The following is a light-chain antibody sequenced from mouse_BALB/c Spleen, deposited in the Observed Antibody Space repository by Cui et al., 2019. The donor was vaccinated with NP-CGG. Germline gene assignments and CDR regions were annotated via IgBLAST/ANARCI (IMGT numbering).Light chain of an antibody. CDR2: GTN. J-gene: IGLJ1*01. Sequence: QAVVTQESAPTTSPGETVTLTCRSSTGAVTTSNYANWVQEKPDHLFTGLIGGTNNRVPGVPARFSGSLMGDKAALTITGAQTEDEAIYFCALWYSNHWVFGGGTKLTVL. CDR3: ALWYSNHWV. CDR1: TGAVTTSNY. V-gene: IGLV1*01.